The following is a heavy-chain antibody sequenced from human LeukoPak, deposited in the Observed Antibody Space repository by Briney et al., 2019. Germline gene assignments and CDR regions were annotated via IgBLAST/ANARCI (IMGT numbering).Heavy chain of an antibody. V-gene: IGHV1-69*05. CDR2: FIPIFGTA. Sequence: SVKVSCKASGGTFSSYAISWVRQAPGQGLEWMGRFIPIFGTANYAQKFQGRVTITTDESTSTAYMELSSLRSEDTAVYYCARDGQSRGGFDPWGQGTLVTVSS. CDR1: GGTFSSYA. J-gene: IGHJ5*02. D-gene: IGHD3-10*01. CDR3: ARDGQSRGGFDP.